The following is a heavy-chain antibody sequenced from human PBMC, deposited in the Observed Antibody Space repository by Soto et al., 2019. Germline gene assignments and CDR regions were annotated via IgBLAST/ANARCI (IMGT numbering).Heavy chain of an antibody. CDR2: TRNKANSYTT. CDR1: GFTFSDHY. Sequence: PGGSLRLSCAASGFTFSDHYMDWVRQAPGKGLEWVGRTRNKANSYTTEYAASVKGRFTISRDDSMNSLYLQMNSLKAEDTAVYYCARVYTSGWYPLDYWGKGTLVTVSS. CDR3: ARVYTSGWYPLDY. J-gene: IGHJ4*02. V-gene: IGHV3-72*01. D-gene: IGHD6-19*01.